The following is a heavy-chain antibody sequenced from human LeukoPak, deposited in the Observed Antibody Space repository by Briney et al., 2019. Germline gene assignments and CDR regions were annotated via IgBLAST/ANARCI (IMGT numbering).Heavy chain of an antibody. CDR2: INPNSGGT. Sequence: ASVKVSCKASGYTFTDYYIHWVRQAPGQGLECMGWINPNSGGTNYAQKFQGRVTMTRDTSISTAYMELSRLRSDNTAVYYCARGSARYDSNWFDPWGQGTLVTVSS. V-gene: IGHV1-2*02. CDR3: ARGSARYDSNWFDP. CDR1: GYTFTDYY. J-gene: IGHJ5*02. D-gene: IGHD3-3*01.